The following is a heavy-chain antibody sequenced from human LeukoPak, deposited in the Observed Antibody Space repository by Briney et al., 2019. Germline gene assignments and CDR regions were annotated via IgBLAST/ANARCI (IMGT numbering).Heavy chain of an antibody. CDR1: GGTFSSYA. CDR2: IIPIFGTA. V-gene: IGHV1-69*13. CDR3: ARDLVDCSGGSCYRWFDP. Sequence: GASVKVSCKASGGTFSSYAISWVRQAPGQGLEWMGGIIPIFGTANYAQKFQGRVTITADESTSTAYMELSSLKSEDTAVYYCARDLVDCSGGSCYRWFDPWGQGTLVTVSS. D-gene: IGHD2-15*01. J-gene: IGHJ5*02.